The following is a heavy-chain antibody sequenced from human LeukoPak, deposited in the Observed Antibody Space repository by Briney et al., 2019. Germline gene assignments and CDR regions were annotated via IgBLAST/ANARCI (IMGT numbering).Heavy chain of an antibody. CDR3: AGGVRIAVAGNIDY. Sequence: PGGSLRLSCAASGFTFRNYAMHWVRQAPGKGLEWVAVISYDGANKHYADSVKGRFTISRDNSKNTLYMQMNSLRAEDTAVYYCAGGVRIAVAGNIDYWGQGTLVTVSS. D-gene: IGHD6-19*01. J-gene: IGHJ4*02. CDR1: GFTFRNYA. CDR2: ISYDGANK. V-gene: IGHV3-30*04.